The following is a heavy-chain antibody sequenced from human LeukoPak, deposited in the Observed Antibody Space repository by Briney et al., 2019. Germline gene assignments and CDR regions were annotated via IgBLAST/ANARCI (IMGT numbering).Heavy chain of an antibody. CDR2: ISSSSSYI. CDR3: ARDGAFGIAVAGSDY. J-gene: IGHJ4*02. Sequence: PGGSLRLSCAASGFTFSSYSMNWVRQAPGKGLEWVSSISSSSSYIYYADSVKGRFTISRDNAKNSLYLQMNSLRAEDTAVYYCARDGAFGIAVAGSDYWGQGTLVTVSS. CDR1: GFTFSSYS. D-gene: IGHD6-19*01. V-gene: IGHV3-21*01.